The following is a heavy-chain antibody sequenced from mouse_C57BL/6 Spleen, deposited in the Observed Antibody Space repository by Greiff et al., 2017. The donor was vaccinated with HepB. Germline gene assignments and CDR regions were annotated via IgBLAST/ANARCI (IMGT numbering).Heavy chain of an antibody. D-gene: IGHD2-1*01. J-gene: IGHJ4*01. CDR3: ARQWIYYGNYGDAMDY. V-gene: IGHV5-12*01. CDR1: GFTFSDYY. Sequence: DVMLVESGGGLVQPGGSLKLSCAASGFTFSDYYMYWVRQTPEKRLEWVAYISNGGGSTYYPDTVKGRFTISRDNAKNTLYLQMSRLKSEDTAMYYCARQWIYYGNYGDAMDYWGQGTSVTVSS. CDR2: ISNGGGST.